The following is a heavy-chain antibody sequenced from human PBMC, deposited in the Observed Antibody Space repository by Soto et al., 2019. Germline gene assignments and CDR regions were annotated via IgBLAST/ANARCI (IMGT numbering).Heavy chain of an antibody. D-gene: IGHD3-10*01. CDR1: GGSISSYY. Sequence: SETLSLTCTVSGGSISSYYWSWIRQPPGKGLEWIGYIYYSGSTNYNPSLKSRVTMSVDTSKNQFSLKLSSVTAADTAVYYCARRYGSAFDIWGQWTMVTVSS. CDR3: ARRYGSAFDI. CDR2: IYYSGST. J-gene: IGHJ3*02. V-gene: IGHV4-59*01.